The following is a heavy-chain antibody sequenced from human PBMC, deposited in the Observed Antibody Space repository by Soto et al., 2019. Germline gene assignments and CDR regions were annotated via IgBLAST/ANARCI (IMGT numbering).Heavy chain of an antibody. CDR1: GFTFSSYA. Sequence: QVQLVESGGGVVQPGRSLRLSCAASGFTFSSYAMHWVRQAPGKGLEWVAVISYDGSNKYYADSVKGRFTISRDNSKNTLYLQMNSLRDEDAAVYYCASAYEGDYFDSWGQGTLVTVSS. D-gene: IGHD3-16*01. CDR2: ISYDGSNK. V-gene: IGHV3-30-3*01. J-gene: IGHJ4*02. CDR3: ASAYEGDYFDS.